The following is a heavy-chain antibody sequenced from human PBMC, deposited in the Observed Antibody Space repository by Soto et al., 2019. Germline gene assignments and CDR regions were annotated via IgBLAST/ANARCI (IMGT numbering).Heavy chain of an antibody. Sequence: RXLSCAASGFTFSSYWMNWVRQAPGKGLEWVANINQDGNEDNLLDSVKGRFTISRDNAKNSLFLQMNSLRVDDTAVYYCARTGDGHHDFLDYWGQGALVTV. J-gene: IGHJ4*02. CDR1: GFTFSSYW. CDR3: ARTGDGHHDFLDY. CDR2: INQDGNED. V-gene: IGHV3-7*01. D-gene: IGHD1-1*01.